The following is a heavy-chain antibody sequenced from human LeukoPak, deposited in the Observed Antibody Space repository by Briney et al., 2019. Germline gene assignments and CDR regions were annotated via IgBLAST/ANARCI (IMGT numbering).Heavy chain of an antibody. CDR3: AREPYSSGFNWFDP. D-gene: IGHD6-19*01. CDR2: IYTSGST. Sequence: TSSETLSLTCTVSGGSISSYYWSWIRQPAGKGLEWIGRIYTSGSTNYNPSLKSRVTVSVDTSKNQFSLKLSSVTAADTAVYYCAREPYSSGFNWFDPWGQGTLVTVSS. V-gene: IGHV4-4*07. CDR1: GGSISSYY. J-gene: IGHJ5*02.